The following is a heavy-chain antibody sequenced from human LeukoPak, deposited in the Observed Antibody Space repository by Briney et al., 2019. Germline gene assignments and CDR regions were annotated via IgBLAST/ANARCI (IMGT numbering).Heavy chain of an antibody. J-gene: IGHJ4*01. CDR2: INPSGGST. D-gene: IGHD3-10*01. Sequence: ASVKVSCKASGYIFTSYYMHWVRQAPGQGLEWMGLINPSGGSTRYAQKFQGRVTMTRDTSTSTVYMELSSLRSEDTAVYYCARDGGHVRFGESIAFHYWGQGTLVTVSS. CDR1: GYIFTSYY. CDR3: ARDGGHVRFGESIAFHY. V-gene: IGHV1-46*01.